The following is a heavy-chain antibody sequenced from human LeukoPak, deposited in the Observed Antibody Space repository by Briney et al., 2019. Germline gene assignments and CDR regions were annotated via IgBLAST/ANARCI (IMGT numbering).Heavy chain of an antibody. D-gene: IGHD6-19*01. Sequence: SQTLSLTCAISGDSVSSKSATWNWIRQSPSRGLEWLGKTYYRSKWYNDSAVSVTSRITISPDTSKNQFSLQLNSVTPEDTAVYYCARGPRVSAGWQFDYWGQGTLVTVSS. CDR3: ARGPRVSAGWQFDY. J-gene: IGHJ4*02. CDR1: GDSVSSKSAT. CDR2: TYYRSKWYN. V-gene: IGHV6-1*01.